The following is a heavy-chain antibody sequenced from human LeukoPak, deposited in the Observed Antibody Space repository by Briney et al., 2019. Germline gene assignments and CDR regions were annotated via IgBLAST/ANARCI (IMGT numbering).Heavy chain of an antibody. V-gene: IGHV3-30-3*01. Sequence: GGSLRLSCAASGFTVSSNYMSWVRQAPGKGLEWVAVISYDGSNKYYADSVKGRFTISRDNSKNTLYLQMNSLRAEDTAVYYCAREEWELPYFDYWGQGTLVTVSS. CDR1: GFTVSSNY. CDR2: ISYDGSNK. CDR3: AREEWELPYFDY. J-gene: IGHJ4*02. D-gene: IGHD1-26*01.